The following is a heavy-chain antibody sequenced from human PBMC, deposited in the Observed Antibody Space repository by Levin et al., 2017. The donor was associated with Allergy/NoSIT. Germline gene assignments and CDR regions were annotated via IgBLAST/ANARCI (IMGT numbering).Heavy chain of an antibody. CDR2: ISYDGSNK. CDR3: ARDGSSYCSGGSCPYYYYGMDV. V-gene: IGHV3-30-3*01. J-gene: IGHJ6*02. CDR1: GFTFSSYA. D-gene: IGHD2-15*01. Sequence: GESLKISCAASGFTFSSYAMHWVRQAPGKGLEWVAVISYDGSNKYYADSVKGRFTISRDNSKNTLYLQMNSLRAEDTAVYYCARDGSSYCSGGSCPYYYYGMDVWGQGTTVTVSS.